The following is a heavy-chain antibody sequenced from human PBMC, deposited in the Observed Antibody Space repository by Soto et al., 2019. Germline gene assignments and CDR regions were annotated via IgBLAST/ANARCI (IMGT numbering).Heavy chain of an antibody. D-gene: IGHD1-7*01. CDR3: VRRVSGNYDY. CDR1: GFTFSSYD. Sequence: GSLRLSCVASGFTFSSYDMHWVRQAPGKGLEYVSSISSNGGTTYYGNSVKGRFTISRDNSKNTLYLQMGSLRAEDMAVYYCVRRVSGNYDYWAQGTLVTVSS. V-gene: IGHV3-64*01. CDR2: ISSNGGTT. J-gene: IGHJ4*02.